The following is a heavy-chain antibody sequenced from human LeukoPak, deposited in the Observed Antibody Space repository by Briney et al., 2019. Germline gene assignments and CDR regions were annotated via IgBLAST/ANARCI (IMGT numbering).Heavy chain of an antibody. V-gene: IGHV3-53*01. CDR3: AREGATTAFDY. CDR1: GFTVSNNY. J-gene: IGHJ4*02. CDR2: IYSGGRT. Sequence: GGSLRLSCAASGFTVSNNYMSWVRQAPGKGLEWVSVIYSGGRTYYADSVKGRFTISRDNSTNTLYLQMNSLRAEDAAMYYCAREGATTAFDYWGQGTLVTVSS. D-gene: IGHD1-26*01.